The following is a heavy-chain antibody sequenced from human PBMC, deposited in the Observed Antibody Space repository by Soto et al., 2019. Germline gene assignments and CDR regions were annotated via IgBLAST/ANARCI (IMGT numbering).Heavy chain of an antibody. CDR1: GFTFSTFW. V-gene: IGHV3-7*05. D-gene: IGHD1-26*01. Sequence: EVQLVESGGGLVQPGGSLRLSCAASGFTFSTFWMTWVRQAPGKGLEWVASIKQDGSEKYYVDSVKGRFTISRDNAKNSLYLQMNSLRAEDTAVYYCARGVGPTSHFDYWGQGTLVTVSS. J-gene: IGHJ4*02. CDR2: IKQDGSEK. CDR3: ARGVGPTSHFDY.